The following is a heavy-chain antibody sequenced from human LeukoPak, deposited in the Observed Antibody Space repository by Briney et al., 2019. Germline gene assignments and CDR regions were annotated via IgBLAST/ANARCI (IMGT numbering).Heavy chain of an antibody. V-gene: IGHV3-33*01. J-gene: IGHJ6*02. CDR2: IWYDGSNK. CDR3: ARDQWYSGSYDYYYYGMDV. Sequence: GGSLRLSCAASGFTFSSYGMHWVRQAPGKGLEWVAVIWYDGSNKYYADSVKGRFTISRDNSKNTLYLQMNSLRAEDTAVYYCARDQWYSGSYDYYYYGMDVWGQGTTVTVS. D-gene: IGHD1-26*01. CDR1: GFTFSSYG.